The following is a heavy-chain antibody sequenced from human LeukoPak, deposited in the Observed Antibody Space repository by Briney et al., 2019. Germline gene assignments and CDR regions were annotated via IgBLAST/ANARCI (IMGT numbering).Heavy chain of an antibody. CDR1: GFTFSSYE. D-gene: IGHD5-18*01. Sequence: GGSLRLSCAASGFTFSSYEMNWVRQAPGKGLEWVSYISSSGSTIYYADSVKGRFTISRDNAKNSLYLQMNSLRAEDTAVYYCARSRAEWILWGQGTLVTVSS. J-gene: IGHJ4*02. CDR3: ARSRAEWIL. V-gene: IGHV3-48*03. CDR2: ISSSGSTI.